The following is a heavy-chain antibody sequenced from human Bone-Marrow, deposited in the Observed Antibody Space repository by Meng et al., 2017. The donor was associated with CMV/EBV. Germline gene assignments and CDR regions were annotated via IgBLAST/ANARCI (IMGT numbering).Heavy chain of an antibody. D-gene: IGHD2-2*02. CDR1: GGSISSSSYY. J-gene: IGHJ4*03. CDR3: ARHRWRYCSSTSGYRGGIDY. Sequence: SETLSLTCTVSGGSISSSSYYWGWIRQPPGMGLEWVGSIYYSGSTYYNPSLKSRVTISVDTSKNQFTLKLSSVTAADTVVYYRARHRWRYCSSTSGYRGGIDYWGQGTLVTVSS. CDR2: IYYSGST. V-gene: IGHV4-39*01.